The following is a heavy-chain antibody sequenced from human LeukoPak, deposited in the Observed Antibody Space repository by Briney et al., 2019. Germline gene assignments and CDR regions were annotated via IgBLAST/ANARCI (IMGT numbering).Heavy chain of an antibody. Sequence: ASVKVSCKASGYTFTDYYMHWVRQAPGQGLEWMGWINPNSGGTNYALKFQGKVTMTRDTSISTVYMELSRLRSDDTAVYYCARDGHYDYVWGSYRYRPYYFDYWGQGTLVTVSS. CDR1: GYTFTDYY. D-gene: IGHD3-16*02. J-gene: IGHJ4*02. CDR3: ARDGHYDYVWGSYRYRPYYFDY. CDR2: INPNSGGT. V-gene: IGHV1-2*02.